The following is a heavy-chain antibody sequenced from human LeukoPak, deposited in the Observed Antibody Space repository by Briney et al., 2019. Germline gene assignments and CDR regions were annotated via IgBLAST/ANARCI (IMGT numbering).Heavy chain of an antibody. CDR3: AKTNYYDSSGYQDY. Sequence: GRSLRLSCAASGFTFSSYAMHWACQAPGKGLEWVAVISYDGSNKYYADSVKGRFTISRDNSKNTLYLQMNSLRAEDTAVYYCAKTNYYDSSGYQDYWGQGTLVTVSS. J-gene: IGHJ4*02. D-gene: IGHD3-22*01. CDR1: GFTFSSYA. CDR2: ISYDGSNK. V-gene: IGHV3-30*18.